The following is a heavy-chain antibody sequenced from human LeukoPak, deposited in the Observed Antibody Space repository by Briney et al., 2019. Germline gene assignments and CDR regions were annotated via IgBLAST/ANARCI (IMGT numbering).Heavy chain of an antibody. CDR1: GGSISTYY. Sequence: SETLSLTCTVSGGSISTYYWSWIRQPPGKGLEWIGYIYYSGSTNYNPSLKSRVSISVDTSKNQFSLKLNSVTAADTAVYYCARVWGVTDFYDSRGAFDIWGRGTMVTVSS. CDR2: IYYSGST. CDR3: ARVWGVTDFYDSRGAFDI. V-gene: IGHV4-59*01. J-gene: IGHJ3*02. D-gene: IGHD3-22*01.